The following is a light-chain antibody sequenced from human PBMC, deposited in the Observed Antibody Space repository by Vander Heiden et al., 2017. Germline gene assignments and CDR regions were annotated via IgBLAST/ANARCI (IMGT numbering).Light chain of an antibody. V-gene: IGKV1-33*01. Sequence: DIQMTQSPSSLSASLGDRVTIPCQASQDISNYLNWYQHKSGRAPKLLIYDASNWEIGVPARFSGSGSGTDFTFTISGLQAEDIATYYCQQSANLPFTFGPGTKVDLK. CDR1: QDISNY. CDR2: DAS. CDR3: QQSANLPFT. J-gene: IGKJ3*01.